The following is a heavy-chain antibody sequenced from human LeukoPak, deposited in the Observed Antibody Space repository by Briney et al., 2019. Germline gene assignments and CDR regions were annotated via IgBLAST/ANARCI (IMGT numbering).Heavy chain of an antibody. J-gene: IGHJ3*02. CDR2: IWNDGSNK. CDR1: GFTFSNNA. Sequence: PGGSLRLSCAASGFTFSNNAMHWVRQAPGKGLEWVAAIWNDGSNKYYADSVKGRFTISRDNSKNVLYLQMNSLKAEDTAVYYCARESPYYYDSSDAFDIWGQGTMVTVSS. CDR3: ARESPYYYDSSDAFDI. D-gene: IGHD3-22*01. V-gene: IGHV3-33*01.